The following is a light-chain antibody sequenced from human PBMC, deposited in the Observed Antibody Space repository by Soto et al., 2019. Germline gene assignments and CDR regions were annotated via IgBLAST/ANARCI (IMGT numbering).Light chain of an antibody. CDR3: QQYGSSPPT. J-gene: IGKJ1*01. Sequence: IVLTQAPGTLSLSPGERAPLSCRASQSVSRYLTWYQQKPGQGPRVLIYGASSRATGIPDRFSGSGSGTDFTLTINRLEPEDFAVYYCQQYGSSPPTFGQGTKVDI. V-gene: IGKV3-20*01. CDR1: QSVSRY. CDR2: GAS.